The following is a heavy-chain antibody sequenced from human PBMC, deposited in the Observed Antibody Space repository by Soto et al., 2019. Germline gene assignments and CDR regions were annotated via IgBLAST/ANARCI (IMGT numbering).Heavy chain of an antibody. D-gene: IGHD2-21*02. CDR3: ARDGRLVTKVLPDY. CDR2: ISAYNGNT. CDR1: GYTFNSYG. V-gene: IGHV1-18*01. Sequence: ASVKVSCKASGYTFNSYGISWVRQAPGQGLEWMGWISAYNGNTNYAQKLQGRVTMTTDTSTSTAYMELRSLRSDDTAVYYCARDGRLVTKVLPDYWGQGTLVTVSS. J-gene: IGHJ4*02.